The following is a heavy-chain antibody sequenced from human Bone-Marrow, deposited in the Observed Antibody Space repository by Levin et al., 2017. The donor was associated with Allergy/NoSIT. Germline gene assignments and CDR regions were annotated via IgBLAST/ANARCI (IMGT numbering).Heavy chain of an antibody. Sequence: SQTLSLTCTVSGGSVGSGSNYWSWIRQPPGKGLEWIGYIFYSGSTNYNPSFKSRVTISVDTSKNQFSLKLSSVTAADTAMYYCAREMDDYYYGSGSFDYWGQGTLVTVSS. CDR1: GGSVGSGSNY. CDR3: AREMDDYYYGSGSFDY. V-gene: IGHV4-61*01. D-gene: IGHD3-10*01. CDR2: IFYSGST. J-gene: IGHJ4*02.